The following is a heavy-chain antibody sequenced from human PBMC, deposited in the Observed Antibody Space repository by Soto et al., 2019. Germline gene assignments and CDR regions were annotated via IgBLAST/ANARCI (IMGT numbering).Heavy chain of an antibody. J-gene: IGHJ6*02. CDR2: VIPVFGTT. CDR3: ARPRIGTNPNIYYYYQYPLDI. Sequence: QVQLVQSGAEVKKPGSSVKVSCKTSGGTFSTDALSWVRQAPGQGLEWMGGVIPVFGTTNYAEKFQGRVTITADKSTSTAYMEVSSLRSEDTAVYYCARPRIGTNPNIYYYYQYPLDIWGQGTTVTV. D-gene: IGHD3-16*01. CDR1: GGTFSTDA. V-gene: IGHV1-69*06.